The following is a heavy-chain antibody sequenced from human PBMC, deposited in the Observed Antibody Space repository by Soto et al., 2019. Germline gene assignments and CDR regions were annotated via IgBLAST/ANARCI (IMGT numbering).Heavy chain of an antibody. Sequence: QVQLVQSGAEVKKPGASVKVSSKASGYTFTRDGLSWVRQAPGQGLEWMGRISAYNYNTNYAQKLQGRVTMTTDTSTSTAYMELRSLRSDDTAVYYCARVVGALGHWFDPWGQGTLVTVST. CDR3: ARVVGALGHWFDP. D-gene: IGHD1-26*01. CDR1: GYTFTRDG. CDR2: ISAYNYNT. J-gene: IGHJ5*02. V-gene: IGHV1-18*01.